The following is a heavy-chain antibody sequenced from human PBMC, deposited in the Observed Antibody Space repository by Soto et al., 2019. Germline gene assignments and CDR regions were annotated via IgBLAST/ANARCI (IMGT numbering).Heavy chain of an antibody. CDR1: GGTFSSYA. D-gene: IGHD6-6*01. Sequence: GASVKVSCKASGGTFSSYAICWVRQAPGQGLEWMGGIIPIFGTANYAQKFQGRVTITADESTSTAYMELSSLRSEDTAVYYCARRSYSSSSDQPGWAYYYYGMDVWGQGTTVTVSS. CDR3: ARRSYSSSSDQPGWAYYYYGMDV. CDR2: IIPIFGTA. V-gene: IGHV1-69*13. J-gene: IGHJ6*02.